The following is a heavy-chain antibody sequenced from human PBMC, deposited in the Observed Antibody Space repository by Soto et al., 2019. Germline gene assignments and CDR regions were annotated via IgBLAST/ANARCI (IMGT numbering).Heavy chain of an antibody. Sequence: SETLSLTCTVSGVSVRSGGYYWSWIRQHPGKGLEWIGYFYYNGNNFYNPSLKGRLSISGDTSKNQFSLNLSSVTAADTAVYYCARATGGINYFDYWGQGTPVTVSS. J-gene: IGHJ4*02. CDR3: ARATGGINYFDY. D-gene: IGHD3-16*02. CDR1: GVSVRSGGYY. CDR2: FYYNGNN. V-gene: IGHV4-31*03.